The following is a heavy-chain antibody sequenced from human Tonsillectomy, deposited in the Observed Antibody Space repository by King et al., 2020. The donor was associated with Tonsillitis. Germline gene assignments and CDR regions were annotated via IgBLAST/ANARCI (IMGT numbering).Heavy chain of an antibody. V-gene: IGHV3-30*16. CDR1: GFTFSSYA. CDR3: ARDPNNSGWYYFDY. Sequence: VQLVESGGGVVQPGRSLRLSCAASGFTFSSYAMHGVRQAPGKGLEWGALISYDGRNKCSAESLKGRFTISRDNSKNTLYLQMNSLRAEDTAVYYCARDPNNSGWYYFDYWGQGTLVTVSS. D-gene: IGHD6-19*01. J-gene: IGHJ4*02. CDR2: ISYDGRNK.